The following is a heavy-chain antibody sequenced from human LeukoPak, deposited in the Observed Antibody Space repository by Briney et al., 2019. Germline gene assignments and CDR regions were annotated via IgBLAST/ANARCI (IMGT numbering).Heavy chain of an antibody. Sequence: GGSLRLSCAASGFVFSSYGIHWVRQAPGKGLEWVAFIRFDGSTTYYAESVKGRFTVSRDNSKFTAYLQVNSLRAEDTSVYYCSKESNYDSSGYFNWGQGTLVTVS. J-gene: IGHJ4*02. CDR1: GFVFSSYG. D-gene: IGHD3-22*01. CDR2: IRFDGSTT. V-gene: IGHV3-30*02. CDR3: SKESNYDSSGYFN.